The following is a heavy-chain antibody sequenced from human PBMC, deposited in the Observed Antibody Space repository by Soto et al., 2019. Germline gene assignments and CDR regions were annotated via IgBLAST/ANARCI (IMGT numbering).Heavy chain of an antibody. CDR2: IQGDGSGA. CDR1: VFTFSYYW. D-gene: IGHD6-19*01. CDR3: VRGTSGWRGIDY. J-gene: IGHJ4*02. Sequence: GSLRLSCAASVFTFSYYWMHWVRQVPGEGLVWVSNIQGDGSGATYADSVKGRFTISRDNAKNTLFLQMNSLRADDAAMYYCVRGTSGWRGIDYWGQGTLVTVSS. V-gene: IGHV3-74*01.